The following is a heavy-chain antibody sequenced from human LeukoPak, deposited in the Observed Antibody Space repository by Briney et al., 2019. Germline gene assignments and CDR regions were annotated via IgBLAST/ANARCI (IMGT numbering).Heavy chain of an antibody. CDR3: TKDPNGDYVGAFDP. Sequence: GGSLRLSCAASGFTFSSFAMTWVRQAPGKGLEWVSSITGNHGATYNIDSVKGRFTISRDNSQNTLYLQMNSLRAEDTAVYYCTKDPNGDYVGAFDPWGQGTLVTVSS. CDR2: ITGNHGAT. D-gene: IGHD4-17*01. CDR1: GFTFSSFA. V-gene: IGHV3-23*01. J-gene: IGHJ5*02.